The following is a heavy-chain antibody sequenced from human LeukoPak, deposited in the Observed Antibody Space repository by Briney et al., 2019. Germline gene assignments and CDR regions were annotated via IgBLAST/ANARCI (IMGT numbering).Heavy chain of an antibody. D-gene: IGHD6-13*01. CDR1: GYTFTSYY. V-gene: IGHV1-46*03. Sequence: ASVKVSCKASGYTFTSYYMHWVRQAPGQGLEWMGIINPSGGSTSYAQKIQGRVTMTRVTSTRTADMELRSLRSDDTAVYYCATYSAAGRTYYFEYWGQGAMVTVSS. CDR3: ATYSAAGRTYYFEY. J-gene: IGHJ4*02. CDR2: INPSGGST.